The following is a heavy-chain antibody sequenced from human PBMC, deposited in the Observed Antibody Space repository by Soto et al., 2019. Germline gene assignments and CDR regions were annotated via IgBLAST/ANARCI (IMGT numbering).Heavy chain of an antibody. CDR2: ISFDGSEK. V-gene: IGHV3-30*04. D-gene: IGHD5-12*01. CDR3: ARDLVGYVHLWDKSNY. CDR1: GFRFSGFA. J-gene: IGHJ4*02. Sequence: QVQLVESGGGVVQPGASLRLSCAASGFRFSGFAMHWVRQAQGKGLEWVAVISFDGSEKFYVDSVKGRFSISRDDFHSTVFLQMDSLRPEDTGVYYCARDLVGYVHLWDKSNYWGQGTLVNVSS.